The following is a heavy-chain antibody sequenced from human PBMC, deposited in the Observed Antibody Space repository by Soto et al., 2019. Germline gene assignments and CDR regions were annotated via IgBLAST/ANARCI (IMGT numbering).Heavy chain of an antibody. CDR2: IYYSGST. CDR1: DDSINSDKYY. J-gene: IGHJ4*02. V-gene: IGHV4-61*01. CDR3: ARGILTGYYVHLDY. Sequence: PSETLSLTCSVSDDSINSDKYYWSWIRQPPGKGLEWIGYIYYSGSTNYNPSLKSRVTISVDTSKNQFSLKLSSVTAADTAVYYCARGILTGYYVHLDYWGQGTLVTVSS. D-gene: IGHD3-9*01.